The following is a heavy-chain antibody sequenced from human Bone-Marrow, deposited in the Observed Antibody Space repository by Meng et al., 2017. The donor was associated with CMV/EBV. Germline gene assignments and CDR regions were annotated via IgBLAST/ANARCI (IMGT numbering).Heavy chain of an antibody. Sequence: GSLRLSCTVSGGSISSDYWSWIRQPPGKGLEWIGYIYYSGSTNYNPSLKSRVTISVDTSKIQFSLKLSSVTAADTAVYYCARGTYYGMDVWGQGTTVTVYS. CDR1: GGSISSDY. CDR2: IYYSGST. CDR3: ARGTYYGMDV. J-gene: IGHJ6*02. V-gene: IGHV4-59*01.